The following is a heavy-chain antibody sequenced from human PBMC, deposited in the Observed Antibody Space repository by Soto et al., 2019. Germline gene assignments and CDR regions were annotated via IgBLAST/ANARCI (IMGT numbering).Heavy chain of an antibody. CDR1: GGSISSGDYY. CDR2: IYYSGST. CDR3: ARWWSGSRQGFDP. D-gene: IGHD3-3*01. J-gene: IGHJ5*02. V-gene: IGHV4-31*03. Sequence: QVQLQESGPGLVKPSQTLSLTCTVSGGSISSGDYYWSWIRQHPGKGLEWIGYIYYSGSTYYNPPLKGRVILSVDTSKNQFSLKLSSVTAADTAVYYCARWWSGSRQGFDPWGQGTLVTVSS.